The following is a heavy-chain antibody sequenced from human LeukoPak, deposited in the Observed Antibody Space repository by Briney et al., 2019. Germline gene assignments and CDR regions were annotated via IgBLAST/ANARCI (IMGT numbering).Heavy chain of an antibody. J-gene: IGHJ4*02. D-gene: IGHD3-22*01. CDR1: GGSFSGYY. CDR2: INHSGST. Sequence: PSETLSLTCAVYGGSFSGYYWSWLRQPPGKGLEWIGEINHSGSTNYNPSLTSRVTISVDTSKNQFSLKLSSVTAADTAVYYCARGMYVGSSGYWGQGTLVTVSS. V-gene: IGHV4-34*01. CDR3: ARGMYVGSSGY.